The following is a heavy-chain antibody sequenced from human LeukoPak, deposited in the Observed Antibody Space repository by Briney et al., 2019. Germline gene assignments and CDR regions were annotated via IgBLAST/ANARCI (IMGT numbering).Heavy chain of an antibody. D-gene: IGHD2-2*01. J-gene: IGHJ6*04. Sequence: GRSLRLSCAASGFTFSSYAMHWVRHAPGKGLEWVAVISYDGSNKYYADSVKGRFTISRDNSKNTLYLQMNGLRAEDTAVYYCARGGPLPAVYYYYGMDVWGKGTTVTVSS. CDR3: ARGGPLPAVYYYYGMDV. V-gene: IGHV3-30*04. CDR2: ISYDGSNK. CDR1: GFTFSSYA.